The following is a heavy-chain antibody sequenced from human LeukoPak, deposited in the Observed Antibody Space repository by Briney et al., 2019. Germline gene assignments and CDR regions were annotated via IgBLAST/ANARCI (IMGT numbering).Heavy chain of an antibody. Sequence: SETLSLTCTVSGASISSGTYSWSWIRQPPGEGLEWIGYIYHTGSTYYNPSLKGRVTISVDRSKNQFSLNLNFVTAADTALYYCARGDGSGSGRWFDPWGQGTLITVSS. CDR3: ARGDGSGSGRWFDP. V-gene: IGHV4-30-2*01. CDR2: IYHTGST. D-gene: IGHD3-10*01. CDR1: GASISSGTYS. J-gene: IGHJ5*02.